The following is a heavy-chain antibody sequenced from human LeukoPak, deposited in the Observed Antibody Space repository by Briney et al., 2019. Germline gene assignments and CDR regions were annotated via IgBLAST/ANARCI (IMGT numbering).Heavy chain of an antibody. CDR1: GYSISGSSW. Sequence: SDTLSLTCAVSGYSISGSSWWGWIRQPPGKGLEWIAYIYHSGTTYYNPSLQSRVTMSVDTSKNQFSLKLSSVTAADTAVYYCASGPWYYDFWSSSAFDIWGQGTMVTVSS. D-gene: IGHD3-3*01. V-gene: IGHV4-28*01. CDR2: IYHSGTT. CDR3: ASGPWYYDFWSSSAFDI. J-gene: IGHJ3*02.